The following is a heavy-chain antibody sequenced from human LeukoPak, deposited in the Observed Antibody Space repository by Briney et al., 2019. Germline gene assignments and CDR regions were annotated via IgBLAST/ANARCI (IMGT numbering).Heavy chain of an antibody. D-gene: IGHD3-22*01. CDR1: GFTFSSYG. Sequence: PGGSLRLSCAASGFTFSSYGMSWVRQAPGEGLEWVSAISGSGGSTYYADSVKGRFTISRDNSKNTLYLQMNSLRAEDTAVYYCARSYYYDSSGYYWGQGTLVTVSS. CDR3: ARSYYYDSSGYY. J-gene: IGHJ4*02. V-gene: IGHV3-23*01. CDR2: ISGSGGST.